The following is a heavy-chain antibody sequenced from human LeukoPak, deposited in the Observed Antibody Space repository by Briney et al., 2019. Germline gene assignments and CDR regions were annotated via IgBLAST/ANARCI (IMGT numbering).Heavy chain of an antibody. J-gene: IGHJ4*02. CDR1: GFTFTSYN. V-gene: IGHV3-21*01. Sequence: PGGSLRLSCAASGFTFTSYNMNWVRQAPGKGLEWVSSISSSSSYIYYADSVKGRFTISRDNAKNSLYLQMNSLRAEDTAVYYCARAKGGNRSFDYWGQGTLVTVSS. CDR2: ISSSSSYI. CDR3: ARAKGGNRSFDY. D-gene: IGHD4-23*01.